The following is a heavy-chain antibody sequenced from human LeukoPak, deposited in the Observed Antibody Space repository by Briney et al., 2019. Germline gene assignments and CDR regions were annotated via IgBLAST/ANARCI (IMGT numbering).Heavy chain of an antibody. J-gene: IGHJ4*02. CDR2: IIPIFGTA. V-gene: IGHV1-69*05. Sequence: SEKVSCKASGGTFSSYAISWVRQAPGQGLEWMGGIIPIFGTANYAQKFQGRVTITTDESTSTAYMELSSLRSEDTAVYYCARGAVVGHNYFDYWGQGTLVTVSS. CDR1: GGTFSSYA. D-gene: IGHD2-2*01. CDR3: ARGAVVGHNYFDY.